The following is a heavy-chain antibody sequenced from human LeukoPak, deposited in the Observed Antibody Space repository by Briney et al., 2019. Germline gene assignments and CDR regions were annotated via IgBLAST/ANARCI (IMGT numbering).Heavy chain of an antibody. Sequence: SETLSLTCTGSGGSISSYYWSWIRQPPGKGLEWIGYIYYSGSTNYNPSLKSRVTISVDTSKNQFSLKLSSVTAADTAVYYCARLVTYYYGSGSHYFDYWGQGTLVTVSS. CDR3: ARLVTYYYGSGSHYFDY. CDR2: IYYSGST. J-gene: IGHJ4*02. D-gene: IGHD3-10*01. CDR1: GGSISSYY. V-gene: IGHV4-59*08.